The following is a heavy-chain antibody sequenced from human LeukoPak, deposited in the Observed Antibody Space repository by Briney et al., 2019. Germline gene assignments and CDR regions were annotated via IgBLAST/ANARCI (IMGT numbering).Heavy chain of an antibody. J-gene: IGHJ4*02. CDR1: RFTFSSYW. CDR3: ARAQELSSSWQEFDY. D-gene: IGHD6-13*01. V-gene: IGHV3-7*01. Sequence: GGSLRLSCAASRFTFSSYWMSWVRQAPGKGLEWVANIKQDGSEKYYVDSVKGRFTISRDNSKNTLYLQMNSLRAEDTAVYYCARAQELSSSWQEFDYWGQGTLVTVSS. CDR2: IKQDGSEK.